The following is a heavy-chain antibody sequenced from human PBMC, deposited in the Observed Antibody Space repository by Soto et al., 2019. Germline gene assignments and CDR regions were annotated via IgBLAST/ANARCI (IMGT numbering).Heavy chain of an antibody. D-gene: IGHD2-15*01. CDR1: GFTFSSYV. CDR2: IWYDGSNK. CDR3: ARDYSGGSSAPDY. V-gene: IGHV3-33*01. J-gene: IGHJ4*02. Sequence: GGSLRLSCAASGFTFSSYVMHWVRQAPGKGLEWVAVIWYDGSNKYYADSVKGRFTISRDNSKNTLYLQMNSLRAEDTAVYYCARDYSGGSSAPDYWGQGTLVTVSS.